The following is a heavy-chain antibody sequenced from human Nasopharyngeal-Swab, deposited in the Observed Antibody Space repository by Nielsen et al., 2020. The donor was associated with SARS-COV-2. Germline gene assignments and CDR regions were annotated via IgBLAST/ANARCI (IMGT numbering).Heavy chain of an antibody. CDR2: IWYDGSNQ. Sequence: GEPLKISCAASGFTFRNFGMHWVRQAPGKGLEWVADIWYDGSNQYYADSVKGRFTVSRDQSKNTLYLQMNSLKAEDTAVYFCVRDRLGYCSGGSCTNWYFDLWGRGTLLTVSS. CDR1: GFTFRNFG. J-gene: IGHJ2*01. D-gene: IGHD2-15*01. CDR3: VRDRLGYCSGGSCTNWYFDL. V-gene: IGHV3-33*01.